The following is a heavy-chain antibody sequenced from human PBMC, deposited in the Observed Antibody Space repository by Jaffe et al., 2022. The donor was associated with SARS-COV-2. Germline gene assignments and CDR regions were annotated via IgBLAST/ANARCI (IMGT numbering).Heavy chain of an antibody. J-gene: IGHJ6*02. V-gene: IGHV3-11*06. CDR3: ARELDGMDV. CDR1: GFTFSDYY. Sequence: QVQLVESGGGLVKPGGSLRLSCAASGFTFSDYYMSWIRQAPGKGLEWVSYINSGGTYTDYADSVKGRFTISRDNAKNTLYLQLSSLRDEDTAVYYCARELDGMDVWGQGTTVTVSS. CDR2: INSGGTYT.